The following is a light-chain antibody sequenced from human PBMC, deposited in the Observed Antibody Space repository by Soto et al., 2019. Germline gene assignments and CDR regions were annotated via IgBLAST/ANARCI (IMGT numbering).Light chain of an antibody. J-gene: IGLJ1*01. V-gene: IGLV2-14*01. Sequence: QSVLTQPASVSGSPGQSITISCTGTSSDVGGYNYVSWNQQHPGQATRLMVYDVTNRASGVSDRFSVSKSGNTVSLTISGPQAEDEADYYCASYTTASTDVFGTGTKVTVL. CDR1: SSDVGGYNY. CDR3: ASYTTASTDV. CDR2: DVT.